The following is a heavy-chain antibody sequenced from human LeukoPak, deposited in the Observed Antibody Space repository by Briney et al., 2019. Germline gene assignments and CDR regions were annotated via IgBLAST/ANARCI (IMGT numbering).Heavy chain of an antibody. CDR2: INSDGSST. CDR3: ASGPYSGSYPYYFAY. D-gene: IGHD1-26*01. Sequence: GGSLRLSCAASGFTFDDHGMSWVRQAPGKGLVWVSRINSDGSSTSYADSAKGRFTISRDNAKNTLYLQMNSLRAEDTAVYYCASGPYSGSYPYYFAYWAQGTLVTVS. CDR1: GFTFDDHG. J-gene: IGHJ4*02. V-gene: IGHV3-74*01.